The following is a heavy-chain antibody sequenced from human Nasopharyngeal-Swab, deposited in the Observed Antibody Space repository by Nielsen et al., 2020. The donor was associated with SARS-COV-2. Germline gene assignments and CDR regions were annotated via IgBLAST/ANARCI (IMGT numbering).Heavy chain of an antibody. CDR3: ARDDDFWSGYSNGMDV. CDR2: IKEDGSQK. D-gene: IGHD3-3*01. J-gene: IGHJ6*02. Sequence: GGSLRLSCAVSGFTFSTFWMTWVRQAPGKGLEWVANIKEDGSQKYYLDSVKGRFTISRDNAKNSLYLQMNSLRAEDTAVYYCARDDDFWSGYSNGMDVWGQGTTVTVSS. CDR1: GFTFSTFW. V-gene: IGHV3-7*01.